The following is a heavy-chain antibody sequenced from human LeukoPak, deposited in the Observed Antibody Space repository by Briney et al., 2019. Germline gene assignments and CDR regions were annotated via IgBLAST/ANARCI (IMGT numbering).Heavy chain of an antibody. Sequence: PGGSLRLSCAASGFSFTSYSMNWVRQAPGKGLERVSAISGSGGSTYYADSVKGRFIMSRDNSKNTLYLQMNSLRAEDTAVYYCAKDSSSSNYYYGMDIWGQGTTVTVSS. CDR2: ISGSGGST. CDR1: GFSFTSYS. CDR3: AKDSSSSNYYYGMDI. V-gene: IGHV3-23*01. J-gene: IGHJ6*02. D-gene: IGHD6-13*01.